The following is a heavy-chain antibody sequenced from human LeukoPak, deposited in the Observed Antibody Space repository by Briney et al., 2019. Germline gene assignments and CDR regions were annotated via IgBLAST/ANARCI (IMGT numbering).Heavy chain of an antibody. D-gene: IGHD2-15*01. J-gene: IGHJ3*02. CDR1: GFTVSSNY. CDR2: IYSGGST. Sequence: TGGSLRLSCAASGFTVSSNYMSWVRQAPGKGLEWVSVIYSGGSTYYADSVKGRFTISRDNSKNTLYLQMNSLRAEDTAVYYCARGIAPLGGAFDIWGQGTMVTVSS. V-gene: IGHV3-53*01. CDR3: ARGIAPLGGAFDI.